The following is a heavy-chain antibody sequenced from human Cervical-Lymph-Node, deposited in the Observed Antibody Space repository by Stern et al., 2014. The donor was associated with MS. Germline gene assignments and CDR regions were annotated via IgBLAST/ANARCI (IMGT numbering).Heavy chain of an antibody. CDR1: GGTFSSYP. J-gene: IGHJ6*02. Sequence: VQLVKSGAEVKKPGSSGKVSCKASGGTFSSYPLSWARQAPVQGLEWRGGIITIFGTANFAQKFQGRLTITADESTSTAYMELGSLRSEDTAVYYCARDRDSTVTTFGGLDVWGQGTPVTVSS. CDR3: ARDRDSTVTTFGGLDV. D-gene: IGHD4-11*01. CDR2: IITIFGTA. V-gene: IGHV1-69*12.